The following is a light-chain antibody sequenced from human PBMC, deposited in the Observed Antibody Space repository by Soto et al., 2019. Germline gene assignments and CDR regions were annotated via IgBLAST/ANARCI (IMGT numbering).Light chain of an antibody. J-gene: IGKJ1*01. Sequence: IVRTQSPATRCVSPGERATLSCRASQSVSSNLAWYQQEPGQAPRLLIYGASTRATGIPARFSGSGSGTEFSLTISSLLSEDFSVYYRRKYKTRHRPFGHGTKVE. CDR1: QSVSSN. CDR3: RKYKTRHRP. CDR2: GAS. V-gene: IGKV3-15*01.